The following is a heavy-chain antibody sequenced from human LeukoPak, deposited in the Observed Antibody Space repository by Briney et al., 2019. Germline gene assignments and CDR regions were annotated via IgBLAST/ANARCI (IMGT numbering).Heavy chain of an antibody. CDR1: GFTFNSYS. Sequence: GGSLRLSCAASGFTFNSYSMNWVRQAPGKGLEWVSSISGSNSYIYYADSMKGRFTISRDNAKNSLYLQMNSLRAEDTAVYYCARAESSYGLETYYYYYYMDVWGKGTTVTVSS. V-gene: IGHV3-21*01. D-gene: IGHD5-18*01. J-gene: IGHJ6*03. CDR3: ARAESSYGLETYYYYYYMDV. CDR2: ISGSNSYI.